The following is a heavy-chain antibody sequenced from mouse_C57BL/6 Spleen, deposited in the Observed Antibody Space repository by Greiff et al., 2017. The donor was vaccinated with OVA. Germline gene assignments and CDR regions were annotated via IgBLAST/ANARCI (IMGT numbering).Heavy chain of an antibody. CDR1: GYTFTDYE. J-gene: IGHJ2*01. CDR3: TRDYYGSSYDFDY. Sequence: QVQLQQSGAELVRPGASVTLSCKASGYTFTDYEMHWVKQTPVHGLEWIGAIDPETGGTAYNQKFKGKAILTADKSSSTAYMELRSLTSEDSAVYYCTRDYYGSSYDFDYGGQGTTLTVSS. V-gene: IGHV1-15*01. D-gene: IGHD1-1*01. CDR2: IDPETGGT.